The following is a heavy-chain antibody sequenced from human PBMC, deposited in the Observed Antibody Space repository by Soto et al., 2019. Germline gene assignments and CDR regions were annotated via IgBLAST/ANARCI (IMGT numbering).Heavy chain of an antibody. CDR3: ARDISYCSSTSCYMYYYYYGMDV. J-gene: IGHJ6*02. CDR2: INPSGGST. D-gene: IGHD2-2*02. CDR1: GYTFTSYY. V-gene: IGHV1-46*01. Sequence: VASVKVSCKASGYTFTSYYMHWVRQAPGQGLEWMGIINPSGGSTSYAQKFQGRVTMTRDTSTSTVYMELSSLRSEDTAVYYCARDISYCSSTSCYMYYYYYGMDVWGQGTTVTVSS.